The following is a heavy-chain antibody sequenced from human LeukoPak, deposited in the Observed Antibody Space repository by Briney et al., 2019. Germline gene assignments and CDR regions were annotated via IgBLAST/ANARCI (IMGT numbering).Heavy chain of an antibody. D-gene: IGHD1-26*01. CDR3: IRDNRSYNFDY. CDR1: GFTFSRYW. J-gene: IGHJ4*02. Sequence: GGSLRLSCAASGFTFSRYWMHWVRQAPGKGLVWVSCIKSDGSSTSIADSAKGRFTISRDNAKNTVYLQMNSLRAEDTAVYYCIRDNRSYNFDYWGQGTLVTVSS. V-gene: IGHV3-74*01. CDR2: IKSDGSST.